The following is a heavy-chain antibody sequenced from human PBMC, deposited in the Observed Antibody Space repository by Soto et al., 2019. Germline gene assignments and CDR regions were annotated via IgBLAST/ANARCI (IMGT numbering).Heavy chain of an antibody. D-gene: IGHD3-22*01. CDR2: IIPMFDTA. CDR1: GGTFSSYA. J-gene: IGHJ4*02. V-gene: IGHV1-69*01. CDR3: ARSLTYYYETSGYYLGNI. Sequence: QVQLVQSGAEVKKPGSSVKVSCKASGGTFSSYAFSWVRQAPGQGLEWMGGIIPMFDTANYAQKFQDRVTISADESTSTAYMELSSLTSEDTAVYYCARSLTYYYETSGYYLGNIWGQGTLVTASS.